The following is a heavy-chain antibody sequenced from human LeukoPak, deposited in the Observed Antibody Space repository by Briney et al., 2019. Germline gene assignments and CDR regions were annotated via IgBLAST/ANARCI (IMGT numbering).Heavy chain of an antibody. D-gene: IGHD2-2*01. J-gene: IGHJ4*02. CDR3: AGGRTDIVVVPATLRNYYFDY. Sequence: KPGGSLRLSCAASGFTFSSYSMNWVRQAPGKGLEWVSSISSSSSYIYYADSVKGRFTISRDNAKNSLYLQMNSLRAEDTAVYYCAGGRTDIVVVPATLRNYYFDYWGQGTLVTVSS. CDR1: GFTFSSYS. V-gene: IGHV3-21*04. CDR2: ISSSSSYI.